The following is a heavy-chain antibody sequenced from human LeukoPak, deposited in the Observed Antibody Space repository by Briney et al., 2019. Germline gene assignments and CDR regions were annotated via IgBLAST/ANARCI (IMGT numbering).Heavy chain of an antibody. CDR2: ISSSSSTYI. J-gene: IGHJ4*02. V-gene: IGHV3-21*06. Sequence: GGSLRLSCAASGLTLNYYNMNWVRQAPGKGLEWVSSISSSSSTYIYYADSVKGRFTISRDNAKNSLYLQMNSLRVEDTAVYYCARVLEDGYYYFDYWGQGTLVTVSS. D-gene: IGHD3-3*01. CDR1: GLTLNYYN. CDR3: ARVLEDGYYYFDY.